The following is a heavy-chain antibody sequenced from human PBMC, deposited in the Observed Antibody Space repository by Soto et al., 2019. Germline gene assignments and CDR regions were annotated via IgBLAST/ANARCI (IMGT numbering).Heavy chain of an antibody. D-gene: IGHD3-16*01. V-gene: IGHV3-33*01. CDR1: GFTFSIYG. Sequence: GGSIRLSCAASGFTFSIYGMHLVLQAPGKGLEWVAFIWHDGGNNFYAESVKGRFTISRDNSKNTLYLQMTSLSAEDTAMYYCARDGDVNTGFGKDYWGQGTLVTVSS. CDR2: IWHDGGNN. J-gene: IGHJ4*02. CDR3: ARDGDVNTGFGKDY.